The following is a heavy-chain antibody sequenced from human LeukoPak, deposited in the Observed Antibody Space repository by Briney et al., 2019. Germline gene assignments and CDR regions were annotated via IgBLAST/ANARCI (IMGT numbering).Heavy chain of an antibody. Sequence: SGTLSLTCTVSGGSISSSSFYWGWIRQPPGKGLEWIGTVFYTGSSYYNPSLKSRATIPVATSKNQFSLKLSSVTAADTAVYYRAGQPTAPDFWGQGTLVTVSS. V-gene: IGHV4-39*01. D-gene: IGHD4-11*01. CDR1: GGSISSSSFY. J-gene: IGHJ4*02. CDR3: AGQPTAPDF. CDR2: VFYTGSS.